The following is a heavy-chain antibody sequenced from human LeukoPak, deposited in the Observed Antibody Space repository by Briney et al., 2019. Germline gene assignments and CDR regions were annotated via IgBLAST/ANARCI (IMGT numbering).Heavy chain of an antibody. D-gene: IGHD5-18*01. J-gene: IGHJ4*02. V-gene: IGHV3-21*03. CDR2: ISSSSSYI. CDR1: GFTFSSYS. CDR3: TTDGGGYTYGPPDY. Sequence: PGGSLRLSCAASGFTFSSYSMNWVRQAPGKGLEWVSSISSSSSYIYYADSVKGRFTISRDNAKNSLYLQMNSLRAEDTGVYYCTTDGGGYTYGPPDYWGQGTLVTVSS.